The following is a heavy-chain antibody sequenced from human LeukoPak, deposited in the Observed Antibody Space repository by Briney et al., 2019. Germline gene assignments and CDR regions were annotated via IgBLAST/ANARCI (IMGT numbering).Heavy chain of an antibody. CDR1: GGSISGSTYY. D-gene: IGHD5-24*01. J-gene: IGHJ5*02. CDR2: MHYGGNT. CDR3: ARSYIGDGYHYFGH. Sequence: PSETLSLTCLVSGGSISGSTYYWAWIRQPPGKGLEWIGSMHYGGNTYYNPSLESRVTMSVDTSKNHLSLYLSSVTAADTAVYYCARSYIGDGYHYFGHWGQGTLVIVSS. V-gene: IGHV4-39*07.